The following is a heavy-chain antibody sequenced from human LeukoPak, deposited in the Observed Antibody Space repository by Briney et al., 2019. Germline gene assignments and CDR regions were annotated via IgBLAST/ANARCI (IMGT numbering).Heavy chain of an antibody. CDR2: IYYSGST. CDR1: GDSISSGSYY. V-gene: IGHV4-39*01. Sequence: PSETLSLTCTVSGDSISSGSYYWGWIRQPPGKGLEWIGSIYYSGSTYYNPSLRSRVTISVDTSKNHFSLKLSSMTATDTAMYYCARQMRGENWFDPWGQGTLVTVSS. CDR3: ARQMRGENWFDP. J-gene: IGHJ5*02.